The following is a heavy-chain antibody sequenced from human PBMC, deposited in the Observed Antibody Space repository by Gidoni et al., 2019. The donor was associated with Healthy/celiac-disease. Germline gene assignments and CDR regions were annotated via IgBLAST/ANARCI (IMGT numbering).Heavy chain of an antibody. CDR3: ARGRRGGSSGYYPTAEYFQH. CDR1: GGSVSSGSYY. V-gene: IGHV4-61*01. Sequence: QVQLQESGPGLVKPSETLSLTCTVSGGSVSSGSYYWSWIRQPPGKGLEWIGYIYYSGSTNYNPSLKSRVTISVDTSKNQFSLKLSSVTAADTAVYYCARGRRGGSSGYYPTAEYFQHWGQGTLVTVSS. D-gene: IGHD3-22*01. CDR2: IYYSGST. J-gene: IGHJ1*01.